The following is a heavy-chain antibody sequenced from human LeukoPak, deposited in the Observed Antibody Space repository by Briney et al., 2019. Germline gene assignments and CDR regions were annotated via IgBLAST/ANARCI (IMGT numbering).Heavy chain of an antibody. CDR1: GFSFTSYD. CDR3: ARGVNVAAPRGWYFDL. J-gene: IGHJ2*01. Sequence: ASVKVSCKASGFSFTSYDINWVRQAPGQGLEWMGIINPSGGSTSYAQKFQGRVTMTRDTSTSTVYMELSSLRSEDTAVYYCARGVNVAAPRGWYFDLWGRGTLVTVSS. V-gene: IGHV1-46*01. CDR2: INPSGGST. D-gene: IGHD6-13*01.